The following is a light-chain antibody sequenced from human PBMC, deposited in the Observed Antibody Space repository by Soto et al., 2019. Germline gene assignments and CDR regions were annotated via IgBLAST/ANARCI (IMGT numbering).Light chain of an antibody. CDR1: NSDVGGYNY. Sequence: QSALTQPPSASGSPGQSVTISSTGTNSDVGGYNYVSWYQHHPGKAPKLMLYEVNTRPSGVPDRFSGSKSGNTASLTVSGLQAEDEADYYCSSYAGSNIYVVFGGGTKLTVL. J-gene: IGLJ3*02. V-gene: IGLV2-8*01. CDR2: EVN. CDR3: SSYAGSNIYVV.